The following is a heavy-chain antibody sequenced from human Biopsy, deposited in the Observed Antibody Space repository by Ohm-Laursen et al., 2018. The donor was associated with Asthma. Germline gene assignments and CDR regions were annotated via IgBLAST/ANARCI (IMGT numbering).Heavy chain of an antibody. CDR3: AREVSTVDYGYYYFAMDV. D-gene: IGHD4-17*01. Sequence: GASVKVSCKPSGGTFSRYAISWVRQAPGQGLGWMGGIIPVFGTSNYAQKFQGRVTFTADGSTSSAYMELSSLTSEDSAVYYCAREVSTVDYGYYYFAMDVWGQGTTVTVSS. J-gene: IGHJ6*02. V-gene: IGHV1-69*13. CDR2: IIPVFGTS. CDR1: GGTFSRYA.